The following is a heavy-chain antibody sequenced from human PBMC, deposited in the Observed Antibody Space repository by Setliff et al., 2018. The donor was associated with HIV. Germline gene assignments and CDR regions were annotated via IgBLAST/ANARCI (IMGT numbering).Heavy chain of an antibody. D-gene: IGHD3-10*01. V-gene: IGHV1-8*02. CDR1: GYTFITYD. J-gene: IGHJ4*02. CDR2: MNPNSGNT. CDR3: ARGRRLLRGILVY. Sequence: ASVKVSCKTSGYTFITYDISWVRQAAGQGLEWMGWMNPNSGNTNFAQKFQGRVTMTRDTSIGTAYMELRSLRSEDTAVYYCARGRRLLRGILVYWGQGTRVTVSS.